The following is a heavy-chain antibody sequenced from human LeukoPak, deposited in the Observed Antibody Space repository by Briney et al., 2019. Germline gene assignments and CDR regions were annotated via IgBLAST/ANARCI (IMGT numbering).Heavy chain of an antibody. CDR1: GGSIRSSSYY. J-gene: IGHJ6*03. Sequence: SETLSLTCTVSGGSIRSSSYYWGWIRQPPGKGLEWIGRIFHTGTTDYKTSLKGRVTISVDKSKNQFSLKLTSVTAADTAVYYCARLTPTTLSLYYYYMDVWGKGTTVTVSS. CDR2: IFHTGTT. D-gene: IGHD2/OR15-2a*01. CDR3: ARLTPTTLSLYYYYMDV. V-gene: IGHV4-39*07.